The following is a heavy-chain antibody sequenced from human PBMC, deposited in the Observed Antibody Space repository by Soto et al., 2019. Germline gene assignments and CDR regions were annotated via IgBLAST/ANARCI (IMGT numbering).Heavy chain of an antibody. D-gene: IGHD6-19*01. CDR2: ISYDGSNK. J-gene: IGHJ4*02. CDR3: AKDLVAGTIDY. V-gene: IGHV3-30*18. CDR1: GFTFSSYG. Sequence: QVQLVESGGGVVQPGRSLRLSCAASGFTFSSYGMHWVRQAPGKGLEWVAVISYDGSNKYYADSVKGRFTISRDNSKNTLYLQMNSLRAEDTAEYYCAKDLVAGTIDYWGQGTLVTVSS.